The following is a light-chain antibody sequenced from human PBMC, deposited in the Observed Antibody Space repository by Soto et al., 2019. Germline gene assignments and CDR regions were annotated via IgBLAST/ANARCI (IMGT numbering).Light chain of an antibody. J-gene: IGLJ1*01. CDR3: QSYDSSLGGNYV. V-gene: IGLV1-40*01. CDR2: GST. CDR1: GANIGAGYD. Sequence: VLSQPPSVSGSPGQRVTISCTGSGANIGAGYDAHWFQQVPGTAPKLLIYGSTNRPSGVPDRFSGSKSGTSASLAITGLQAEDEADYYCQSYDSSLGGNYVFGTGTKVTVL.